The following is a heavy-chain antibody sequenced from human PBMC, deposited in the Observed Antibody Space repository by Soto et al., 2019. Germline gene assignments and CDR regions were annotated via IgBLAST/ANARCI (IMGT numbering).Heavy chain of an antibody. D-gene: IGHD2-21*02. V-gene: IGHV3-49*04. CDR1: GFTFGDYA. J-gene: IGHJ4*02. CDR2: IRSKAYGGTT. Sequence: PGGSLRLSCTASGFTFGDYAMSWVRQAQGKGLEWVGFIRSKAYGGTTEYAASVKGRFTISRDDSKSIAYLQMNSLKTEDTAVYYCTRSDLERSYCGGDCYRWYFDYWGQGTLVTVSS. CDR3: TRSDLERSYCGGDCYRWYFDY.